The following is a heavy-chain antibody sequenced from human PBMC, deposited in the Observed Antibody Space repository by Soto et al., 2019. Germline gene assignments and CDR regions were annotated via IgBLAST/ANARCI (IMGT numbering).Heavy chain of an antibody. V-gene: IGHV4-59*08. J-gene: IGHJ6*03. CDR2: IYYSGST. Sequence: SETLSLTCTVSGGSISSYYWSWIRQPPGKGLEWIGYIYYSGSTNYNPSLKSRVTISVDTSKNQFSLKLSSVTAADTAVYYCARQTTMVRGVINRYYYYYMDVWGKGTTVTVSS. CDR3: ARQTTMVRGVINRYYYYYMDV. D-gene: IGHD3-10*01. CDR1: GGSISSYY.